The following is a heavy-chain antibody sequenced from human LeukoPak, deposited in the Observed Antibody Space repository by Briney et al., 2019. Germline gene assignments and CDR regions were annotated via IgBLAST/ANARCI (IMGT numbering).Heavy chain of an antibody. V-gene: IGHV5-51*01. CDR1: GYRFTSYW. J-gene: IGHJ4*02. CDR2: IYPGDSDT. D-gene: IGHD3-22*01. CDR3: ARRHYYDSSGYYSGYYFDY. Sequence: GGSLQISCKGSGYRFTSYWIGWVRQLPGKGLEGMGIIYPGDSDTRYSPSFQAHVTISAAKSISTAYLQWSSLKASDTAMYYCARRHYYDSSGYYSGYYFDYWGQGTLVTVSS.